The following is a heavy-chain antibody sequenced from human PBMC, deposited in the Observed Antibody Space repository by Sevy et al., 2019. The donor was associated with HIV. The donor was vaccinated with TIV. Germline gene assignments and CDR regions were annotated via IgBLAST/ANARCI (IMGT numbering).Heavy chain of an antibody. J-gene: IGHJ3*02. D-gene: IGHD3-10*01. Sequence: GGSLRLSCAASGFTFSSYAMHWVRQAPGKGLEWVALISYDGTNKYYADSVKGRFTISRDNSKNTLYLQMNSLRAEDRAGYYCAGGGGGGSGRYAFDIWGQGTMVTVSS. CDR3: AGGGGGGSGRYAFDI. CDR1: GFTFSSYA. CDR2: ISYDGTNK. V-gene: IGHV3-30-3*01.